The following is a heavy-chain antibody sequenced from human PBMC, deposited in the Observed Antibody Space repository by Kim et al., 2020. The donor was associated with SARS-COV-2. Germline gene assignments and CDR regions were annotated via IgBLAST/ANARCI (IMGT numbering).Heavy chain of an antibody. CDR2: MNPNSGNT. V-gene: IGHV1-8*01. D-gene: IGHD3-9*01. CDR3: ARGNSLRFFDWLSYYYGMDV. CDR1: GYTFTSYD. J-gene: IGHJ6*02. Sequence: ASVKVSCKASGYTFTSYDINWVRQATGQGLEWMGWMNPNSGNTGYAQKFQGRVTMTRNTSISTAYMELSSLRSEDTAVYYCARGNSLRFFDWLSYYYGMDVWGRGTTVTVS.